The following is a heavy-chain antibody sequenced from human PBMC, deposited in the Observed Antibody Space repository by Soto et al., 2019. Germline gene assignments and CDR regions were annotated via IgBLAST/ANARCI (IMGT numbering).Heavy chain of an antibody. CDR3: ARDHRAMVRGVMKYYYGMDV. D-gene: IGHD3-10*01. CDR2: INPNSGGT. CDR1: GYTFTGYY. V-gene: IGHV1-2*04. Sequence: ASVKGSCKASGYTFTGYYMHWVRQAPGQGLEWMGWINPNSGGTNYAQKFQGWVTMTRDTSISTSYMELSRLRSDDTAVYYCARDHRAMVRGVMKYYYGMDVWGQGTTVTVSS. J-gene: IGHJ6*02.